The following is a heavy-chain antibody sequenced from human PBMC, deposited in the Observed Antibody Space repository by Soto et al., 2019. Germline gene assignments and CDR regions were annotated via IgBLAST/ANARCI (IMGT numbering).Heavy chain of an antibody. CDR3: ARVGHVGHYYDRSGYYKQEYYYYGMDV. CDR1: GFTFSGYS. D-gene: IGHD3-22*01. Sequence: PGGSLTLSCAASGFTFSGYSMNCLRQAPGKGLEGVSYMSSSSSTIYYADSVKGRFTISRDNARNSLYLKMNSLRDEDTAVYYCARVGHVGHYYDRSGYYKQEYYYYGMDVWGQGTTVTVSS. CDR2: MSSSSSTI. V-gene: IGHV3-48*02. J-gene: IGHJ6*02.